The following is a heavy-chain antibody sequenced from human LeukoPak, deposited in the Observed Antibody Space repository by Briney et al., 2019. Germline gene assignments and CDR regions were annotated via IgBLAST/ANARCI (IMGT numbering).Heavy chain of an antibody. V-gene: IGHV4-34*01. CDR3: ARGYSSSWYVRRWYFDL. CDR2: INHSGST. CDR1: GGSFSGYY. J-gene: IGHJ2*01. D-gene: IGHD6-13*01. Sequence: PSQSLSLTCAVYGGSFSGYYWSWIRQPPGKVLEWIGEINHSGSTNYNPSLKSRVTISVDTSKNQFSLKLSSVTAADTAVYYCARGYSSSWYVRRWYFDLWGRGTLVTVSS.